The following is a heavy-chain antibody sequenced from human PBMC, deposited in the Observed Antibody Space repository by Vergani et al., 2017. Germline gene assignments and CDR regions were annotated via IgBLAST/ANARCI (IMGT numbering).Heavy chain of an antibody. V-gene: IGHV1-2*02. D-gene: IGHD3-22*01. Sequence: QVQLVQSGAEVKKPGASVKVSCKASGYTFTGYYMHWVRQAPGQGLEWMGWINPNSGGTNYAQKFQGRVTMTRDTSISTAYMELSRLRSDDTAVYYCASTTYYXDSSGYRYYYGMDVWGQGTTVTVSS. CDR3: ASTTYYXDSSGYRYYYGMDV. CDR2: INPNSGGT. J-gene: IGHJ6*02. CDR1: GYTFTGYY.